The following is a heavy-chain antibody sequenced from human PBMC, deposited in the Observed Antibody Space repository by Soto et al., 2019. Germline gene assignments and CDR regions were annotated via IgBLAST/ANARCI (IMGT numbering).Heavy chain of an antibody. D-gene: IGHD5-12*01. J-gene: IGHJ4*02. CDR2: IYSGGTT. Sequence: EVQVVESGGGLIQPGGSLRLSCVVSGFTVSSANYMSWVRQAPGKGLEWVSAIYSGGTTFYADSVKGRFTISRDNSKNTLYLQMNSLRAEDTAVYYCHGYGYWGQGTLVTVSS. CDR3: HGYGY. V-gene: IGHV3-53*01. CDR1: GFTVSSANY.